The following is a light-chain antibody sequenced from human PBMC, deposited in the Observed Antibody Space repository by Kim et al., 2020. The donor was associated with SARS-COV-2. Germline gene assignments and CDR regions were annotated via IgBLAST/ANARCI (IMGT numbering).Light chain of an antibody. Sequence: SYELTQAPSVSVSPGQTASITYFGDKLGNKYPCWYQQKPGQSPVLVIYHDDKRPSGIPDRFSASSSGNTATLTISETQAMDEADYYCRAWDTDTVIFGGGTQLTVL. CDR2: HDD. J-gene: IGLJ2*01. V-gene: IGLV3-1*01. CDR1: KLGNKY. CDR3: RAWDTDTVI.